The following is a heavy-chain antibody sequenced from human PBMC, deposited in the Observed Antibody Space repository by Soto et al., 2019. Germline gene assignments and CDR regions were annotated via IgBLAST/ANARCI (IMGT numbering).Heavy chain of an antibody. Sequence: SETLSLTCTVSGGSISSGYYYWSWIRQPPGKGLEWIGYIYYSGSTYYNPSPKSRVTISVDTSKNQFSLKLSSVTAADTAVYYCARGRRVNYYDSSGYADNWFDPWGQGTLVTVSS. J-gene: IGHJ5*02. CDR2: IYYSGST. D-gene: IGHD3-22*01. CDR3: ARGRRVNYYDSSGYADNWFDP. CDR1: GGSISSGYYY. V-gene: IGHV4-30-4*01.